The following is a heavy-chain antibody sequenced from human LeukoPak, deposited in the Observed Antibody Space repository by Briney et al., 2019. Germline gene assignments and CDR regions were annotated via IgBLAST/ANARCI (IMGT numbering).Heavy chain of an antibody. CDR2: IYHSGST. V-gene: IGHV4-30-2*01. CDR1: GGPISSGGYS. J-gene: IGHJ4*02. D-gene: IGHD4-11*01. Sequence: SQTLSLTCAVSGGPISSGGYSWSWIRQPPGKGLEWIGYIYHSGSTYYNPSLKSRVTISVDRSKNQFSLKLSSVTAADTAVYYCARSLYSNYGGYYFDYWGQGTLVTVSS. CDR3: ARSLYSNYGGYYFDY.